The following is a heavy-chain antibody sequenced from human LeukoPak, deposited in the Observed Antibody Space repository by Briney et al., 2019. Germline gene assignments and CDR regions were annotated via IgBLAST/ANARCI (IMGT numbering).Heavy chain of an antibody. CDR3: ARGTEGYSSSWYNTPGFVLNWFDP. CDR2: IYYSGST. CDR1: GGSISSYY. V-gene: IGHV4-59*01. Sequence: SETLSLTCTVSGGSISSYYWSWIRQPPGKGLEWIGYIYYSGSTNYNPSLKSRVTISVDTSKNQFSLKLSSVTAADTAVYYCARGTEGYSSSWYNTPGFVLNWFDPWGQGTLVTVSS. J-gene: IGHJ5*02. D-gene: IGHD6-13*01.